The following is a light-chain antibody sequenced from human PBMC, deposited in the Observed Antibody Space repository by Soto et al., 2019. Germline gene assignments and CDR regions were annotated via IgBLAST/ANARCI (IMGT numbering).Light chain of an antibody. Sequence: EIVMTHSPATLSVSPWGRATLSFSSSQSVSSNLAWYQQKPGQAPRLLIYGASTRATGIPARFSGSGSGTHFTLTISSLQPEDFGVYYCQQRSNWPSVTFGGGTKVDI. V-gene: IGKV3-15*01. CDR1: QSVSSN. CDR3: QQRSNWPSVT. J-gene: IGKJ4*01. CDR2: GAS.